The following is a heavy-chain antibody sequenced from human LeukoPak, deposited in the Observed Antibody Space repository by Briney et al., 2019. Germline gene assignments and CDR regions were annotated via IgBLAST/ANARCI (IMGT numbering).Heavy chain of an antibody. CDR2: ISSSSSYI. V-gene: IGHV3-21*01. J-gene: IGHJ4*02. Sequence: GGSLRLSCAASGFTFSSYSMNWVRQAPGKGLEWVSSISSSSSYIYYADSVKGRFTISRDNAKNSLYLQMDSLRAEDTAVYYCARDLAVAGNYWGQGALVTVSS. CDR3: ARDLAVAGNY. D-gene: IGHD6-19*01. CDR1: GFTFSSYS.